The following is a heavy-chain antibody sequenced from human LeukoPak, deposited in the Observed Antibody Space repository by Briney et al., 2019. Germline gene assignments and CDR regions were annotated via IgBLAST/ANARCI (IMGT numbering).Heavy chain of an antibody. CDR1: GFTFSSYW. J-gene: IGHJ5*02. CDR2: IKQDGSEK. CDR3: ARGGEDILTGYYFGGPVDP. D-gene: IGHD3-9*01. Sequence: PGGSLRLSCAASGFTFSSYWMSWVRQAPGKGLEWVANIKQDGSEKYYVDSVKGRFTITRDNAKNSLYLQMNSLRAEDTAVYYCARGGEDILTGYYFGGPVDPWGQGTLVTVSS. V-gene: IGHV3-7*01.